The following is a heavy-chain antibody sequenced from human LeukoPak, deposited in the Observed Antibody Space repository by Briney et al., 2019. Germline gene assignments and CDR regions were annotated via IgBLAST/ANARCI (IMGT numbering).Heavy chain of an antibody. D-gene: IGHD3-10*01. CDR1: GGSFSGYY. J-gene: IGHJ4*02. Sequence: PSETLSLTCAVYGGSFSGYYWSWIRQPPGKGLERIGEINHSGSTNYNPSLKSRVTISVDTSKNQFSLKLSSVTAADTAVYYCARGPIYYYGSGSYYKYWGQGTLVTVSS. CDR2: INHSGST. V-gene: IGHV4-34*01. CDR3: ARGPIYYYGSGSYYKY.